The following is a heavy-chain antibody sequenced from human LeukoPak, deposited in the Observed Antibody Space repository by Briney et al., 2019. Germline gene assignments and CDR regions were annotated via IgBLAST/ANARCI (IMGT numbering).Heavy chain of an antibody. V-gene: IGHV3-72*01. Sequence: GRPLRLPCTASGLSFSDYYMDWVRQAPGKGLEWVRRIRKKVNSYTTEYVASVKGRFTISRDDSKTSLYLQMNRLKTEDTAVYYCARHLGAVDAFDIWGQGTMVTVSS. CDR2: IRKKVNSYTT. CDR1: GLSFSDYY. CDR3: ARHLGAVDAFDI. J-gene: IGHJ3*02. D-gene: IGHD3-16*01.